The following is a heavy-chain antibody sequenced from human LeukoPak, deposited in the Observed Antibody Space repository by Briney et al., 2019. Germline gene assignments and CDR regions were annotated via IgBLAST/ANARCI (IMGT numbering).Heavy chain of an antibody. J-gene: IGHJ4*02. CDR1: GGSISSGDYY. CDR2: IYYSGRT. Sequence: SQTLSLTCTVSGGSISSGDYYWSWIRQPPGKGLEWIGYIYYSGRTYYNPSLKSRVTISVDTSKNQFSLKLSSVTAADTAVYYCAVDAYGDYDYFDYWGQGTLVTVSP. CDR3: AVDAYGDYDYFDY. D-gene: IGHD4-17*01. V-gene: IGHV4-30-4*01.